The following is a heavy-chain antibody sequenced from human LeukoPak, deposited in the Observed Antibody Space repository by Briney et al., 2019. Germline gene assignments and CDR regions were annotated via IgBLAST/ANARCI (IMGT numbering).Heavy chain of an antibody. V-gene: IGHV3-7*03. CDR3: AREEVVVPAAMPEDYYGMDV. J-gene: IGHJ6*02. D-gene: IGHD2-2*01. Sequence: GGSLRLSCAASGFTFSSYWMSWVRQAPGKGLEWVANIKQDGSEKYYVDPVKGRFTISRDNAKNSLYLQMNSLRAEDTAVYYCAREEVVVPAAMPEDYYGMDVWGQGTTVTVSS. CDR2: IKQDGSEK. CDR1: GFTFSSYW.